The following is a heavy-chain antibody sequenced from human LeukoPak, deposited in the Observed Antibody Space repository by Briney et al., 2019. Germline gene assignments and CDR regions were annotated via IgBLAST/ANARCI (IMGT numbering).Heavy chain of an antibody. D-gene: IGHD2-2*02. CDR3: ARGGGYCSSTSCYNNWFDP. CDR1: GYTFTSYG. V-gene: IGHV1-18*01. CDR2: ISAYNGNT. J-gene: IGHJ5*02. Sequence: ASVKASCKASGYTFTSYGISWVRQAPGQGLEWMGWISAYNGNTNYAQKLQGRVTMTTDTSTSTAYMELRSLRSDDTAVYYCARGGGYCSSTSCYNNWFDPWGQGTLVTVSS.